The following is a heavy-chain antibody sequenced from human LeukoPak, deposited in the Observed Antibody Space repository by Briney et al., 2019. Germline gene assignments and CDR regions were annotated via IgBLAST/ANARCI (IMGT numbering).Heavy chain of an antibody. D-gene: IGHD3-9*01. Sequence: PGRSLRLSCAASGFTFSSYAMHWVRQAPGKGLEWVAVISYDGSNKYYADSVKGRFTISRDNSKNTLYLQMNSLRAEDTAVYYCARDRNWLFGSFDYWGQGTLVTASS. J-gene: IGHJ4*02. V-gene: IGHV3-30-3*01. CDR3: ARDRNWLFGSFDY. CDR2: ISYDGSNK. CDR1: GFTFSSYA.